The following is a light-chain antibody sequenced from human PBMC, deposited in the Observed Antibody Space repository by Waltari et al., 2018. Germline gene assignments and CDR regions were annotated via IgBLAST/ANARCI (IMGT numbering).Light chain of an antibody. V-gene: IGKV3-20*01. J-gene: IGKJ4*01. CDR1: QTVRTTY. CDR3: QQYDISPLN. CDR2: GAS. Sequence: EIVLTHSPGPLSFSPGERATLSCRASQTVRTTYLAWYQQKPGQAPTLLIYGASSRATGIPDRFSGSGSGTDFSLTISSLEPEDFAVYYCQQYDISPLNFGGGTKVESK.